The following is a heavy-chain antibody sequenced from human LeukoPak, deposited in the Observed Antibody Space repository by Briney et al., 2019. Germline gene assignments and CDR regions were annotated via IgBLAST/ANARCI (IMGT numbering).Heavy chain of an antibody. CDR3: ASPGTAMVPNHHLYYYYGMDV. V-gene: IGHV3-53*01. CDR1: GFTVSSNY. J-gene: IGHJ6*02. D-gene: IGHD5-18*01. CDR2: IYSGGST. Sequence: PGGSLRLSCAASGFTVSSNYMSWVRQAPGKGLEWVSVIYSGGSTYYADSVKGRFTISRDNSKNTLYLQMNSLRAEDTAVYYCASPGTAMVPNHHLYYYYGMDVWGQGTTVTVSS.